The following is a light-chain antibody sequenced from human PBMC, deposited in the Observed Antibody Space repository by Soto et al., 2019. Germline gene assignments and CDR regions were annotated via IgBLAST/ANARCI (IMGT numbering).Light chain of an antibody. CDR2: EVS. CDR3: SSYTSSSTLV. V-gene: IGLV2-14*01. CDR1: SSDVGGYNY. Sequence: QSVLTQPASVSGSPGQSITISCTGTSSDVGGYNYVSWYQHHPGKDPKLMIYEVSNRPSGVSNRFSGSKSGNTASLTISGLQAEDEDDYYCSSYTSSSTLVFGGGTKVTVL. J-gene: IGLJ2*01.